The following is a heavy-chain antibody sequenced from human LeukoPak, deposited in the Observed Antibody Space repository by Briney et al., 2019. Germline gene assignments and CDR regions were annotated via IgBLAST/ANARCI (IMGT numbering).Heavy chain of an antibody. CDR3: AHSGLATVTTTFYFDY. V-gene: IGHV2-5*02. CDR1: GFSLSTSGVG. D-gene: IGHD4-17*01. Sequence: SGPTLVKPTQTLTLTCTFSGFSLSTSGVGVGWIRQPPGKALEWLALIYWDDDKRYSPSLKSRLTITKDTSKNQVVLTMTNMDPVDTATYYCAHSGLATVTTTFYFDYWGQGTLVTVSS. CDR2: IYWDDDK. J-gene: IGHJ4*02.